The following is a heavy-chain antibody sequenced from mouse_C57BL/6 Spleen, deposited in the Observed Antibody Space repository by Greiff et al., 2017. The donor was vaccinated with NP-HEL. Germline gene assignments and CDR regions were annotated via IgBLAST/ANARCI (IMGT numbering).Heavy chain of an antibody. CDR1: GFTFSSYG. J-gene: IGHJ4*01. D-gene: IGHD4-1*01. CDR3: ARQGWDGDAMDY. Sequence: DVMLVESGGDLVKPGGSLKLSCAASGFTFSSYGMSWVRQTPDKRLEWVATISSGGSYTYYPDSVKGRFTISRDNAKNTLYLQMSSLKSEDTAMYYCARQGWDGDAMDYWGQGTSVTVSS. CDR2: ISSGGSYT. V-gene: IGHV5-6*02.